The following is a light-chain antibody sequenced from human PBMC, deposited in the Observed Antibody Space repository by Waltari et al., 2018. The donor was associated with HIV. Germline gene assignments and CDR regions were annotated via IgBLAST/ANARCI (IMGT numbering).Light chain of an antibody. CDR2: WAS. V-gene: IGKV4-1*01. Sequence: DIVMTQSPDSLPVSRGDGATTTASSIRSLLNTSNNKNYLAWFQQKPGQPPNLLIYWASTRESGVPDRFSGSGSGTNFTLTINRLQAEDVAVYYCHQYYGALYTFGRGTKLEI. CDR3: HQYYGALYT. CDR1: RSLLNTSNNKNY. J-gene: IGKJ2*01.